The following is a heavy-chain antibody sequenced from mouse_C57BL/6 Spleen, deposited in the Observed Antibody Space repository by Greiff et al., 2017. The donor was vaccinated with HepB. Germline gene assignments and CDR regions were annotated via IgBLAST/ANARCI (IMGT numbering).Heavy chain of an antibody. Sequence: VQLQQSGPGLVQPSQSLSITCTVSGFSLTSYGVHWVRQSPGKGLEWLGVIWSGGSTDYNAAFISRLSISKDNSKSQVFFKMNSLQADDTAIYYWARMDGDYAMDYWGQGTSVTVAS. J-gene: IGHJ4*01. CDR1: GFSLTSYG. V-gene: IGHV2-2*01. CDR2: IWSGGST. CDR3: ARMDGDYAMDY.